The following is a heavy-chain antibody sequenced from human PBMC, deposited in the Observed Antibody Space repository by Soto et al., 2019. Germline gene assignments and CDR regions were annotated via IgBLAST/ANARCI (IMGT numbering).Heavy chain of an antibody. CDR3: IRGTLNPGRDY. Sequence: EVQLGESGGDLVQQGVSLRLSCEASGFTFSSFFMNLVRQAPGKGLEWVANINEDGSQQSYGDSVTGRFTTSRDNAKNSVYLQRNRHRVEDTDMYYCIRGTLNPGRDYWGQRKLVTVYS. D-gene: IGHD3-10*01. V-gene: IGHV3-7*01. J-gene: IGHJ4*02. CDR2: INEDGSQQ. CDR1: GFTFSSFF.